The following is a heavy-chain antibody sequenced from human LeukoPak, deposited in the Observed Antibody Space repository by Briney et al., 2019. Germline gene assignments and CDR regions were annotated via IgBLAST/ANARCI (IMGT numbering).Heavy chain of an antibody. Sequence: ASVKVSCKASGYTFTSYYMHWVRQAPGQGLEWMGIINPSGGSTSYAQKFQGRVTMTRDTSTSTVYMELSSLRSEDTAVYYCARDRGLSGWYGETTDYWGQGTLVTVSS. D-gene: IGHD6-19*01. CDR3: ARDRGLSGWYGETTDY. CDR1: GYTFTSYY. V-gene: IGHV1-46*01. CDR2: INPSGGST. J-gene: IGHJ4*02.